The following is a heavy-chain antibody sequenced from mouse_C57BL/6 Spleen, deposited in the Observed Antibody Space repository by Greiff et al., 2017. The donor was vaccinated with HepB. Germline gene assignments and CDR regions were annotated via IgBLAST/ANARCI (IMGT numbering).Heavy chain of an antibody. D-gene: IGHD1-1*01. CDR3: ARRITTVEGYYAMDY. J-gene: IGHJ4*01. V-gene: IGHV1-81*01. CDR1: GYTFTSYG. Sequence: QVQLKQSGAELARPGASVKLSCKASGYTFTSYGISWVKQRTGQGLEWIGEIYPRSGNTYYNEKFKGKATLTADKSSSTAYMELRSLTSEDSAVYFCARRITTVEGYYAMDYWGQRTSVTVSS. CDR2: IYPRSGNT.